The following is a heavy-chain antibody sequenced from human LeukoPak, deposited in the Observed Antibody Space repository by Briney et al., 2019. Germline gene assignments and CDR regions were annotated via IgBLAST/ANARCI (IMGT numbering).Heavy chain of an antibody. D-gene: IGHD3-10*01. CDR3: AKDVSYYIFD. Sequence: PGASLRLSCAASGFTFSTYTMSWGRQAPEKRLEWVSVITGSGGYTDYADSVKRRFTISRDNSKNTLYLQMNSLRAENMGLYYCAKDVSYYIFD. CDR1: GFTFSTYT. CDR2: ITGSGGYT. V-gene: IGHV3-23*01. J-gene: IGHJ4*01.